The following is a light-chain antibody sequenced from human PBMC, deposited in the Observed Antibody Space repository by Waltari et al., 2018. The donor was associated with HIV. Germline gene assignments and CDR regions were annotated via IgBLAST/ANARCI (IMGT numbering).Light chain of an antibody. Sequence: QSVLTQPPSVSGAPGQRVTISCTGSSSNIGAGYDVHWYQQFPGSAPKLLINGNVNRPSGVPDRFSCSKSGTSASLAITGLQAEDEADYYCQSYDSSLSGSVFGGGTKLTVL. CDR1: SSNIGAGYD. CDR3: QSYDSSLSGSV. CDR2: GNV. V-gene: IGLV1-40*01. J-gene: IGLJ3*02.